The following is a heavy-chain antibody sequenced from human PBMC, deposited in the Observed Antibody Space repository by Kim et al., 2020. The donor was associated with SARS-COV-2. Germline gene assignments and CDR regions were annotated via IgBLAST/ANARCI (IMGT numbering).Heavy chain of an antibody. Sequence: TRYAADVKGRVTISRDNAKNTRYLQMNSLRAEDTAVYYCARESWYYVDYWGQGTLVTVSS. CDR3: ARESWYYVDY. V-gene: IGHV3-74*01. D-gene: IGHD2-8*02. CDR2: T. J-gene: IGHJ4*02.